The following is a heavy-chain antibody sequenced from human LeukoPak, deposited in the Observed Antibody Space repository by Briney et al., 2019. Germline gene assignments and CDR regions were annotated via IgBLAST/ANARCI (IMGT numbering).Heavy chain of an antibody. J-gene: IGHJ4*02. CDR2: IDTDGSST. CDR1: GFTFSSYW. D-gene: IGHD6-13*01. V-gene: IGHV3-74*01. CDR3: ANSGYSSNWPFDY. Sequence: GSLRLSCAASGFTFSSYWMHWVRQAPGKGLVWVSRIDTDGSSTSYADSVKGRSTISRDNAKNTLYLQMNSLRAEDTAVYYCANSGYSSNWPFDYWGQGTLVTVSS.